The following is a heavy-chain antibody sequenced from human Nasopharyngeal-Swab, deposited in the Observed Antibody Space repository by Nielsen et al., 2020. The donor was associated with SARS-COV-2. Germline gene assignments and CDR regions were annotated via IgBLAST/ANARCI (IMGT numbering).Heavy chain of an antibody. CDR3: ARGFDY. CDR1: GFTFSDYY. CDR2: IYYSGST. J-gene: IGHJ4*02. Sequence: GSLRLSCAASGFTFSDYYMSWIRQAPGKGLEWIGYIYYSGSTNYNPSLKSRVTISVDTSKNQFSLKLSSVTAADTAVYYCARGFDYWGQGTLVTVSS. V-gene: IGHV4-59*01.